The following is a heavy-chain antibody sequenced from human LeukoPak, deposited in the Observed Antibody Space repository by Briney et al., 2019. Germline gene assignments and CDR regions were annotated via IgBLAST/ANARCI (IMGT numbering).Heavy chain of an antibody. Sequence: GGSLRLSCAASGFTFSSYAMSWVRQAPGKGLEWVSVISGGSGSTYSADSVKGRFTISRDNSKNTLYLQMNSLRAEDTAVYYCARIPGPQTIAAAGIDYWGQGTLVTVSS. CDR1: GFTFSSYA. J-gene: IGHJ4*02. CDR2: ISGGSGST. V-gene: IGHV3-23*01. D-gene: IGHD6-13*01. CDR3: ARIPGPQTIAAAGIDY.